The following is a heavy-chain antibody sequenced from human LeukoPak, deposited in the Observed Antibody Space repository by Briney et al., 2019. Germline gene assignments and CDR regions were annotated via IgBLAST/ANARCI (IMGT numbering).Heavy chain of an antibody. D-gene: IGHD3-22*01. J-gene: IGHJ4*02. CDR2: ISAYNGNT. CDR1: GYTFTGYY. V-gene: IGHV1-18*04. CDR3: ARPLYYYDSSGYYPLGY. Sequence: ASVKVSCKASGYTFTGYYMHWVRQAPGQGLEWMGWISAYNGNTNYAQKLQGRVTMTTDTSTSTAYMELSRLRSDDTAVYYCARPLYYYDSSGYYPLGYWGQGTLVTVSS.